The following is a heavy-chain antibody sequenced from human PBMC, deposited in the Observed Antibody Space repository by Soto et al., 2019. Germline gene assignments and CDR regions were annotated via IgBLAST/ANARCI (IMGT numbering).Heavy chain of an antibody. J-gene: IGHJ5*02. CDR2: ITPLFGIP. Sequence: SQAVVKKPGSSVKVSCKASGGTSRSLSITWVRQAPGQGLEWMGGITPLFGIPNYPQKFQGRLTITADKSTGTAYLELSSLRSEDTAVYYCARDTHSAGGWFDTWGRGTLVTVSS. CDR1: GGTSRSLS. D-gene: IGHD2-15*01. V-gene: IGHV1-69*17. CDR3: ARDTHSAGGWFDT.